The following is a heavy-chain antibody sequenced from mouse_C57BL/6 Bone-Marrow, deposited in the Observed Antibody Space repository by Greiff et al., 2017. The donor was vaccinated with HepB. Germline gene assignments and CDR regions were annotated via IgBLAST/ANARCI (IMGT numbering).Heavy chain of an antibody. CDR1: GFTFSDYG. V-gene: IGHV5-15*01. CDR3: ARHLVTTGAMDY. Sequence: EVNLVESGGGLVQPGGSLKLSCAASGFTFSDYGMAWVRQAPRKGPEWVAFISNLAYSIYYADTVTGRFTISRENAKNTLYLEMSSLRSEDTAMYYCARHLVTTGAMDYWGQGTSVTVSS. D-gene: IGHD2-2*01. J-gene: IGHJ4*01. CDR2: ISNLAYSI.